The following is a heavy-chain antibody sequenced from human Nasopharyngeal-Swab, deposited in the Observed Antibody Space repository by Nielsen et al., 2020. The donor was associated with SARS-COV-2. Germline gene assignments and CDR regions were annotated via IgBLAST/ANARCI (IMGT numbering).Heavy chain of an antibody. J-gene: IGHJ3*02. V-gene: IGHV3-30*18. CDR2: ISYDGSQK. CDR1: GFSFNNYG. D-gene: IGHD3-10*01. CDR3: AKANVLFWFGQFKNDGFDI. Sequence: GGSLRLSCTASGFSFNNYGMHWVRQAPGKGLEWVAVISYDGSQKFYAESVEGRFTISRDYSKSTLYLQMESLRTEDTAMYYCAKANVLFWFGQFKNDGFDIWGQGTMVAVSS.